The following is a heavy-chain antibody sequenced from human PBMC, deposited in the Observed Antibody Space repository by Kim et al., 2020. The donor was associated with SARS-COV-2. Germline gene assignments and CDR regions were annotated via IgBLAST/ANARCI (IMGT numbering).Heavy chain of an antibody. J-gene: IGHJ4*02. CDR1: GFTFSSHW. D-gene: IGHD1-26*01. CDR3: ASRRYTGSYYYFDY. V-gene: IGHV3-74*01. CDR2: INSDGSTT. Sequence: GGSLRLSCAASGFTFSSHWMHWVRQDSGKGLVWVSRINSDGSTTNYADSVKGRFTISRDNAKNTLYLQMNSLRAEDTAVYYCASRRYTGSYYYFDYWGQGTLVIVSS.